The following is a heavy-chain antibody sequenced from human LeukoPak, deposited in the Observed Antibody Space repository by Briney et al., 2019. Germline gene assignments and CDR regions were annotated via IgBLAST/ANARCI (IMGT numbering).Heavy chain of an antibody. V-gene: IGHV1-18*01. D-gene: IGHD5-18*01. CDR2: ISAYNGNT. Sequence: ASVKVSCKASGYTFTSYGISWVRQAPGQGLEWMGWISAYNGNTNYAQKLQGRVTMTTDTSTSTAYMELRSLRSDDTAMYYCGRDRIHVLSGDYWGQGTLVTVSS. J-gene: IGHJ4*02. CDR1: GYTFTSYG. CDR3: GRDRIHVLSGDY.